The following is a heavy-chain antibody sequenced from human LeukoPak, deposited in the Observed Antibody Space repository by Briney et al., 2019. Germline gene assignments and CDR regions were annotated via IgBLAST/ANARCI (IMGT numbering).Heavy chain of an antibody. CDR3: ARHSGYSSSWYSDY. V-gene: IGHV1-18*01. Sequence: ASVKVSCKASGYTFTSYGISWVQQAPGQGLEWMGWISAYNGNTNYAQKLQGRVTMTTDTSTSTAYMELRSLRSDDTAVYYCARHSGYSSSWYSDYWGQGTLVTVSS. D-gene: IGHD6-13*01. CDR1: GYTFTSYG. J-gene: IGHJ4*02. CDR2: ISAYNGNT.